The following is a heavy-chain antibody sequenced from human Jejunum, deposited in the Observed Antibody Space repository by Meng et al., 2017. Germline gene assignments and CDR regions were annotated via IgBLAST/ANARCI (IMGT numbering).Heavy chain of an antibody. V-gene: IGHV4-34*01. CDR2: INDSGST. CDR1: GGSFSGHY. D-gene: IGHD3-3*01. J-gene: IGHJ4*02. CDR3: VDSKWSANY. Sequence: QVQLHQWGAGLLKPSETLSLTCAVYGGSFSGHYWTWIRQPPGKGLEWIGEINDSGSTHYNPSLGSRVTISVDTSKSQFSLKLISVTAADTGVYYCVDSKWSANYWGQGTLVTVSS.